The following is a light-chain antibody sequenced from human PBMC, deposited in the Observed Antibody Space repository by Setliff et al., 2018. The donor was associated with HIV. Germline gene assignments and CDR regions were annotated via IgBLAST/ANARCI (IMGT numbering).Light chain of an antibody. CDR2: DVT. V-gene: IGLV2-14*03. CDR1: SSDVGGYNY. Sequence: QSVLAQPPSASGSPGQSVTISCTRTSSDVGGYNYVSWYQQHPDKAPKLMIYDVTNRPSGVSNRFSGSKSGNTASLTISGLQAEDEADYYCCSYTSSTPLYVFGTGTKVTVL. J-gene: IGLJ1*01. CDR3: CSYTSSTPLYV.